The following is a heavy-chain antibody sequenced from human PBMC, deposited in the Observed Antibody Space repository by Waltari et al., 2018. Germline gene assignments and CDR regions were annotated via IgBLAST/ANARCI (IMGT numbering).Heavy chain of an antibody. CDR1: GFSLSTSGVG. CDR3: AHSLGSGYCSGGSCYSFHYYYYMDV. Sequence: QITLKESGPTLVKPTQTLTLTCTFSGFSLSTSGVGVGWIRQPPGKALEWLALIYWNDDKRYSPSLNSRLTITKYTSKNQVVLTMTNMDPVDTATYYCAHSLGSGYCSGGSCYSFHYYYYMDVWGKGTTVTVSS. CDR2: IYWNDDK. D-gene: IGHD2-15*01. J-gene: IGHJ6*03. V-gene: IGHV2-5*01.